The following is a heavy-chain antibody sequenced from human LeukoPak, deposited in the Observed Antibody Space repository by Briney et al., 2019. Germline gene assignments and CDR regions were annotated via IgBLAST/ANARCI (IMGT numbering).Heavy chain of an antibody. Sequence: GGSLRLSCAGSGFTFSTYWMTWVRQAPGKGLEWVSSINPNGDYIYYADSVKGRFTISRDNAKNSLYLQMNNLRAEDAAVYYCARGIGYFDWLLFSWGQGTLLTVSS. J-gene: IGHJ5*02. CDR1: GFTFSTYW. CDR2: INPNGDYI. CDR3: ARGIGYFDWLLFS. V-gene: IGHV3-21*06. D-gene: IGHD3-9*01.